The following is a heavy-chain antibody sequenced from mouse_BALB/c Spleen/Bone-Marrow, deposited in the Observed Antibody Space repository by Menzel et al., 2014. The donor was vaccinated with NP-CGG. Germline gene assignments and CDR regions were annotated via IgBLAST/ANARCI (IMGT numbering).Heavy chain of an antibody. CDR1: GFNIKDTY. Sequence: EVQRVESGAELVKPGASVKLSCTASGFNIKDTYIYWVKQRPEQGLEWIGRVGPGSGSTKYDPKSQGKATIKADTSSNTAYVQLSSLTSKDTAVYYCARATPYYPLDYWGQGNSVTVSS. CDR2: VGPGSGST. CDR3: ARATPYYPLDY. V-gene: IGHV14-3*02. J-gene: IGHJ4*01.